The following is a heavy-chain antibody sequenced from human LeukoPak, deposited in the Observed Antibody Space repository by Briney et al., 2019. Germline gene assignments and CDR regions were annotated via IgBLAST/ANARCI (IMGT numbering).Heavy chain of an antibody. CDR2: IYHSGST. Sequence: SETLSLTCTVSGGSISSYSWSWIRQPPGKGLEWIGYIYHSGSTYYNPSLKSRVTISVDRSKNQFSLKLSSVTAADTAVYYCARAAPYSSSWYGYWYFDLWGRGTLVTVSS. CDR1: GGSISSYS. D-gene: IGHD6-13*01. CDR3: ARAAPYSSSWYGYWYFDL. V-gene: IGHV4-30-2*01. J-gene: IGHJ2*01.